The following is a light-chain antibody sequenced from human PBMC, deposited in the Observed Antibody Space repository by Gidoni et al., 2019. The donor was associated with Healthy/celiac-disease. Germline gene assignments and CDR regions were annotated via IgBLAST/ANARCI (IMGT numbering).Light chain of an antibody. V-gene: IGKV3-11*01. CDR2: DAS. CDR3: QQRSNWPWT. CDR1: QRVSTY. Sequence: IVLTQSPATLSLPPGERATLSCRASQRVSTYLAWYQQKPGQAPRLLIYDASNRATGIPARFSGSVSGTDFTLTISSLAPEDFAVYYCQQRSNWPWTFGQGTKVEIK. J-gene: IGKJ1*01.